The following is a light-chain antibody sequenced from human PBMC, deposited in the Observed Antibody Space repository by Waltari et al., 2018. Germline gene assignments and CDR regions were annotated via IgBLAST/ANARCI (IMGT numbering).Light chain of an antibody. CDR2: DVS. J-gene: IGLJ3*02. Sequence: QSALTQPASLSGSPGQSITISCTGTSGDVGFYNYVSRYQQHPGKAPRLIIYDVSERPSGVSNRFSGSKSGNTASLTISGLQDEDEADYYCNSYTGSSSWVFGGGTKLTVL. CDR1: SGDVGFYNY. CDR3: NSYTGSSSWV. V-gene: IGLV2-14*03.